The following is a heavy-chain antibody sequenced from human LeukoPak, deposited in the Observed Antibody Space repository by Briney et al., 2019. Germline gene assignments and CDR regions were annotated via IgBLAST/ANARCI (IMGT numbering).Heavy chain of an antibody. CDR2: INSGGTTT. CDR3: ATSNWFDP. J-gene: IGHJ5*02. Sequence: GGSLRLSCAASGFTFSTYWTHWVRQAPGKGLVWVSRINSGGTTTNYADSVKGRFTISRDNAKNTLYLQMNSLRGEDTAVYYCATSNWFDPRGQGTLVTVSS. V-gene: IGHV3-74*01. CDR1: GFTFSTYW. D-gene: IGHD2-2*01.